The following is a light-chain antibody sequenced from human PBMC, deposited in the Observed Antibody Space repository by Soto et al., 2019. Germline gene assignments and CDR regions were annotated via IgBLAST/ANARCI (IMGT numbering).Light chain of an antibody. Sequence: QSALTQPASVSGSPGQSITISCTGTSSDIGGYNYVSWYQQHPGKAPKLMIYDVSNPPSGVSNRFSGSKSGNTASLTISGLPAEYEGDYYCSSYTTSSTLVLFGGGTKLTVL. CDR3: SSYTTSSTLVL. V-gene: IGLV2-14*01. CDR1: SSDIGGYNY. J-gene: IGLJ2*01. CDR2: DVS.